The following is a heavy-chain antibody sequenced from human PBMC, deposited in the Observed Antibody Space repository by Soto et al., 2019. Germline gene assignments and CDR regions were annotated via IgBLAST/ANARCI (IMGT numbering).Heavy chain of an antibody. CDR3: ASQGARYYDSRIDP. CDR2: INHSGST. Sequence: QVQLQQWGAGLLKPSETLSLTCAVYGGSFSGYYWSWIRQPPGKGLEWIGEINHSGSTNYNPSLKSRVTISVDTSKNQFSLKLSSVTAADTAVYYCASQGARYYDSRIDPWGQGTLVTVSS. D-gene: IGHD3-22*01. J-gene: IGHJ5*02. CDR1: GGSFSGYY. V-gene: IGHV4-34*01.